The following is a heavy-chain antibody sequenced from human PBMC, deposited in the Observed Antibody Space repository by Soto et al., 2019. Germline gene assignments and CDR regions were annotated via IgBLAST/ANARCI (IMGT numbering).Heavy chain of an antibody. CDR1: GFTFNTYS. V-gene: IGHV3-23*01. CDR3: ARWDGYGDE. D-gene: IGHD5-12*01. Sequence: EVQLLESVGGLVQPGGSLRLSCAASGFTFNTYSMAWVRQAPGKGLAWISGLSGGGANTFYADSVRGRFTISVDHSRNTVYLQMNSLRVEDTAVYYCARWDGYGDEWGQGTLVTVSS. CDR2: LSGGGANT. J-gene: IGHJ4*02.